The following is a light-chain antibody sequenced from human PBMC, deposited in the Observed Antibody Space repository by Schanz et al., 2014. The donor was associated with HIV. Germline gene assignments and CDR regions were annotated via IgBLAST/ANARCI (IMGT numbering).Light chain of an antibody. V-gene: IGLV2-8*01. Sequence: QSALTQPPSASGSPGQSVTISCTGTSSDVGGYNYVSWYQQHPGKAPKLMIYDVSKRPSGVPDRFSGSKSGNTASLTISGLQTGDEADYYCGTWDSSLSVGYVIFGGGTKLTVL. CDR2: DVS. CDR1: SSDVGGYNY. CDR3: GTWDSSLSVGYVI. J-gene: IGLJ2*01.